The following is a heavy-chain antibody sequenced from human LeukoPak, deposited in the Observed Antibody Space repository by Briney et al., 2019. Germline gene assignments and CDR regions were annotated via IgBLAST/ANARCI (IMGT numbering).Heavy chain of an antibody. J-gene: IGHJ2*01. CDR1: GFTFSSDC. D-gene: IGHD2-15*01. V-gene: IGHV3-21*01. Sequence: PGGSLSLSCAASGFTFSSDCLNWVRQAPGKGLEWVSSISSSSSYIYYADSVKGRFTISRDNARNSLYLQMNSLRAEDTAVYYCARDGLAAATLHWCFDLWGRGTLVTVSS. CDR3: ARDGLAAATLHWCFDL. CDR2: ISSSSSYI.